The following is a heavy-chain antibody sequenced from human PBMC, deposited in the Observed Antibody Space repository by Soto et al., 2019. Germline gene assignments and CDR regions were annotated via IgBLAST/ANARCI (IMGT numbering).Heavy chain of an antibody. CDR3: ARGGHRYGPMSYYYNGLDV. Sequence: QVQLVQSGAEVKKPGASVKVSCKASGYTFSSYDINWVRQAPGQGLEWMGWISAYNGNTNYIQKLQGRVTMTTDTSTTTAYMELRSLRSDDTAVYYCARGGHRYGPMSYYYNGLDVWGQGTTVTVSS. CDR1: GYTFSSYD. CDR2: ISAYNGNT. J-gene: IGHJ6*02. D-gene: IGHD5-18*01. V-gene: IGHV1-18*01.